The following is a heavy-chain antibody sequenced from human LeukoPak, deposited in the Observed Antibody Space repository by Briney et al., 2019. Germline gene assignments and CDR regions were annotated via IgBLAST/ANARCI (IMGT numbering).Heavy chain of an antibody. CDR3: ARGHDYGDYGAFAYYFDY. D-gene: IGHD4-17*01. Sequence: PGGSLRLSCAASGFVVSSNYMSWVRQPPGKGLEWVSVIYGGGHTFYPDSVKGRFTISRDSSENMVYLQMTSLRAEDTAVYYCARGHDYGDYGAFAYYFDYWGQGTLVTVSS. CDR1: GFVVSSNY. V-gene: IGHV3-66*01. CDR2: IYGGGHT. J-gene: IGHJ4*02.